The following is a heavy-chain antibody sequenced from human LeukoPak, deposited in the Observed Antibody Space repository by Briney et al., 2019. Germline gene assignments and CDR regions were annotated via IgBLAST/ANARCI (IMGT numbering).Heavy chain of an antibody. CDR1: GGSFSGYY. CDR3: ARAPSGYCSGGSCYHFDY. CDR2: INHSGST. D-gene: IGHD2-15*01. Sequence: SETLSLTCAVYGGSFSGYYWSWIRQPPGKGLEWIGEINHSGSTNYNPSLKSRVTISVDTSKNQFSLKLSSVTAADTAVYYCARAPSGYCSGGSCYHFDYWGQGTLVTVSS. V-gene: IGHV4-34*01. J-gene: IGHJ4*02.